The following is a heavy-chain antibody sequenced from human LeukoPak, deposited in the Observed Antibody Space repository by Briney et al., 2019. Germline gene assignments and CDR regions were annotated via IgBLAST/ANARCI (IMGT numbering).Heavy chain of an antibody. CDR3: ARISPIDGDYVWYFDL. Sequence: PGGSLRLSCVASGFTFSSYSMNWVRQAPGKGLEWVSSISSSSSYIYYADSVKGRFTISRDNAKNSLYLQMNSLRAEDTAVYYCARISPIDGDYVWYFDLWGRGTLVTVSS. CDR1: GFTFSSYS. D-gene: IGHD4-17*01. J-gene: IGHJ2*01. V-gene: IGHV3-21*01. CDR2: ISSSSSYI.